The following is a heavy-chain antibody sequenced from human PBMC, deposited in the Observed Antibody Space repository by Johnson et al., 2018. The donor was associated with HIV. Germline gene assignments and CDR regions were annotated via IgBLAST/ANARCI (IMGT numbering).Heavy chain of an antibody. Sequence: VQLVESGGGLVKPGGSLRLSCAASGFTFTYAWMSWVRRAPGKGLEWVGRIKSRTDGGTTDYTAPVKGRFTISRDNSKNTLYLQMNSLRSEDTAVYYCARVATFGVVISDGFDIWGQGTMVTVSS. D-gene: IGHD3-3*01. CDR2: IKSRTDGGTT. V-gene: IGHV3-15*01. CDR3: ARVATFGVVISDGFDI. CDR1: GFTFTYAW. J-gene: IGHJ3*02.